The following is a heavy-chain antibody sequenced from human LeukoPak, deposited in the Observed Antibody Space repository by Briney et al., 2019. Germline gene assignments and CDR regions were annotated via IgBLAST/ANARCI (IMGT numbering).Heavy chain of an antibody. CDR2: ISYDGSNK. CDR3: ARGGSMYYYYGMDV. Sequence: GGSLRLSCAASGFTFSSYGMHWVRQGPGKGLEWVAVISYDGSNKYYADSVKGRFTISRDNSKNTLYLQMNSLRAEDTAVYYCARGGSMYYYYGMDVWGQGTTVTVSS. D-gene: IGHD3-10*01. CDR1: GFTFSSYG. J-gene: IGHJ6*02. V-gene: IGHV3-30*03.